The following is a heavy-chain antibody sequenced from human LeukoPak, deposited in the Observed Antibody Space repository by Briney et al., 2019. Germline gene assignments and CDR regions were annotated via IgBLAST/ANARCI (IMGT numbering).Heavy chain of an antibody. D-gene: IGHD3-9*01. Sequence: GGSLRLSCAASGFTFSSYWMSWVRQAPGKGLEWVANIKQDGSEKYYVDSVKGRFTISRDNAKSSLYLQMNSLRAEDTAVYYCARDYYDILTGSRVGFDYWGQGTLVTVSS. CDR3: ARDYYDILTGSRVGFDY. J-gene: IGHJ4*02. CDR1: GFTFSSYW. CDR2: IKQDGSEK. V-gene: IGHV3-7*01.